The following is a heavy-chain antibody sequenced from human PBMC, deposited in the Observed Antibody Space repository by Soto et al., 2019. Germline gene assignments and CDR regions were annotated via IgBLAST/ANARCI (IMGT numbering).Heavy chain of an antibody. CDR3: ARGPTVTTGGVDY. V-gene: IGHV4-34*01. CDR2: INHSGST. CDR1: GGSFSGYY. J-gene: IGHJ4*02. Sequence: QVQLQQWGAGLLKPSETLSLTCAVYGGSFSGYYWSWIRQPPGKGLEWIGEINHSGSTNYNPSLKSRATISVDTSKNQFSLKLSSVTAADTAVYYCARGPTVTTGGVDYWGQGTLVTVSS. D-gene: IGHD4-17*01.